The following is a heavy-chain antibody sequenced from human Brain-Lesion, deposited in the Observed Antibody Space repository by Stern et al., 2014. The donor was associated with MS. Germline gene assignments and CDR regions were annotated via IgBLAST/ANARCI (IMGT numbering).Heavy chain of an antibody. J-gene: IGHJ3*02. V-gene: IGHV4-61*02. D-gene: IGHD3-22*01. CDR3: ARAYYYDTSGDSDAFNI. CDR1: GASISSGTYF. CDR2: ISTSGST. Sequence: QVQLQESGPGLVKPSQTLSLTCTVSGASISSGTYFWTWIRQPAGKGLEWIGRISTSGSTTYNPSLKSRVTISLDTSTKEVSLKLSSVTAADTAVYYCARAYYYDTSGDSDAFNIWGQGTQVTVSS.